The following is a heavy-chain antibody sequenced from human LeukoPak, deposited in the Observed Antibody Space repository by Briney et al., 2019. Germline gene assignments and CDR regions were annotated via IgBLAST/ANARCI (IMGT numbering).Heavy chain of an antibody. D-gene: IGHD6-6*01. CDR3: ASGGSIAALGY. Sequence: GGSLRLSCAASGFTFSSYGMHWVRQAPGKGLEWVAVIWYDGSNNYYADSVKGRFTISRDNSKNTLYLQMNSLRAEDTAVYYCASGGSIAALGYWGQGTLVTVSS. J-gene: IGHJ4*02. CDR2: IWYDGSNN. CDR1: GFTFSSYG. V-gene: IGHV3-33*01.